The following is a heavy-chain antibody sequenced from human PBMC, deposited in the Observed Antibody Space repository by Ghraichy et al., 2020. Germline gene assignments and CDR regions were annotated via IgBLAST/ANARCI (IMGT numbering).Heavy chain of an antibody. J-gene: IGHJ6*02. CDR2: IYYSGST. CDR1: GGSISSGGYY. V-gene: IGHV4-31*03. D-gene: IGHD2-8*01. Sequence: SETLSLTCTVSGGSISSGGYYWSWIRQHPGKGLEWIGYIYYSGSTYYNPSLKSRVTISVDTSKNQFSLKLSSVTAADTAVYYCARDRVMVYAIHDYSMDVWGQGTTVTVSS. CDR3: ARDRVMVYAIHDYSMDV.